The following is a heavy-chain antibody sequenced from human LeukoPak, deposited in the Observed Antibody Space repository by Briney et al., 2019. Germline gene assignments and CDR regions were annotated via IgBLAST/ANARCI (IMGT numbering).Heavy chain of an antibody. V-gene: IGHV3-74*01. D-gene: IGHD1-26*01. J-gene: IGHJ4*02. CDR3: ARDSGSYSDY. CDR2: INSDGSST. CDR1: GVTFSTYW. Sequence: VGSLRLSCAASGVTFSTYWMHWVRQAPGKGLVWVSRINSDGSSTSYADSVKGRLTISRDNAKNTLYLQMNSLRAEDTAVYYCARDSGSYSDYWGQGTLVTVSS.